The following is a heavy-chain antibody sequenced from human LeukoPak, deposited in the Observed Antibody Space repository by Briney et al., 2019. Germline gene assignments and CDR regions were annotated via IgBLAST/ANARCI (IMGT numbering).Heavy chain of an antibody. V-gene: IGHV3-48*03. CDR1: GFTFSSYE. Sequence: GGSLRLSCAASGFTFSSYEMNWVRQAPGKGLEWVSYISSSGSTIYYADSVKGRFTISRDNAKSSLYLQMNSLRAEDTAVYYCARDRGYYDSSSHDYWGQGTLVTVSS. CDR3: ARDRGYYDSSSHDY. D-gene: IGHD3-22*01. J-gene: IGHJ4*02. CDR2: ISSSGSTI.